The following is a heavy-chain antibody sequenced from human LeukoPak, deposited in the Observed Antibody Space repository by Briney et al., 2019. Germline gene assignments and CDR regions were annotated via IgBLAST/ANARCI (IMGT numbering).Heavy chain of an antibody. D-gene: IGHD3-3*01. J-gene: IGHJ6*02. CDR3: ARGRRHYDFWSGYYTGFYYYGMDV. CDR1: GGSFSGYY. Sequence: PLETLSLTCAVYGGSFSGYYWSWIRQPPGKGLEWIGEINHSGSTNYNPSLKSRVTISVDTSKNQFSLKLSSVTAADTAVYYCARGRRHYDFWSGYYTGFYYYGMDVWGQGTTVTVSS. CDR2: INHSGST. V-gene: IGHV4-34*01.